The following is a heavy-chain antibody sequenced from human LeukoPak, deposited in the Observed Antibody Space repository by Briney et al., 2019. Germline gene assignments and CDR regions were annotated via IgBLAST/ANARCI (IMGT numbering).Heavy chain of an antibody. CDR3: ARPSYDGAGAYGFDI. V-gene: IGHV4-61*01. Sequence: PSETLSLTCSVSGGSVSSGISYWSWIRQPPGKGLEWIGCIHHSGSTNYNPSLKSRVSISVDTSKNQFSLKLSSVTAADTALYFCARPSYDGAGAYGFDIWGQGTLVTVSS. CDR2: IHHSGST. J-gene: IGHJ3*02. CDR1: GGSVSSGISY. D-gene: IGHD4/OR15-4a*01.